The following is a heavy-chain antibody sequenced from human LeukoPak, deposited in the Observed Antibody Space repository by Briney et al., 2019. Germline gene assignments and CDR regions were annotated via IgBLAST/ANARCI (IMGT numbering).Heavy chain of an antibody. Sequence: ASVKVSCKASGYTFTDYYIHWVRQAPGQGLEYMGWSNPDSGDTTYAQKFQGRVTMTRDTSITTAYMELSRLRSDDTAVYYCAGAKYGDYPPPFDYWGQGTLVTVSS. D-gene: IGHD4-17*01. CDR3: AGAKYGDYPPPFDY. V-gene: IGHV1-2*02. CDR2: SNPDSGDT. CDR1: GYTFTDYY. J-gene: IGHJ4*02.